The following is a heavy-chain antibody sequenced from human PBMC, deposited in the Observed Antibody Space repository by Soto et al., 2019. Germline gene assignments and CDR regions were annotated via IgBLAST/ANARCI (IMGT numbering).Heavy chain of an antibody. Sequence: ASVKVCCKASGDTFTGYYMHWVRQAPGQGLEWMGWINPNSGGTNYAQKFQGWVTMTRDTSISTAYMELSRLRSDDTAVYYCARSAARHYYYYMDVWGKGTTVTVSS. CDR3: ARSAARHYYYYMDV. J-gene: IGHJ6*03. CDR2: INPNSGGT. D-gene: IGHD6-6*01. V-gene: IGHV1-2*04. CDR1: GDTFTGYY.